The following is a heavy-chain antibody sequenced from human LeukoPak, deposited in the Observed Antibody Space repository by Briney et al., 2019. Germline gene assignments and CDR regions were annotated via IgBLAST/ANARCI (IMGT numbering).Heavy chain of an antibody. CDR3: ARADCYYYYMDV. CDR1: GGSISSGGYS. J-gene: IGHJ6*03. CDR2: IYYSGST. Sequence: PSETLSLTCAVSGGSISSGGYSWSWIRQPPGKGLEWIGYIYYSGSTNYNPSLKSRVTISVDTSKNQFSLRLSSVTAADTAVYYCARADCYYYYMDVWGKGTTVTVSS. V-gene: IGHV4-61*08.